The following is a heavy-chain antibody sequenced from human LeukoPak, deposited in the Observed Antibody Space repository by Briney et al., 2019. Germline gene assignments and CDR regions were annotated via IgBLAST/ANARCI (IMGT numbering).Heavy chain of an antibody. D-gene: IGHD2-15*01. CDR2: ISSSGSTI. CDR1: GSTFSDYY. CDR3: ARYSTPRMKGYHQN. Sequence: GGSLRLSCAAFGSTFSDYYMSWIRQAPGKGLEWVSYISSSGSTIYYADSVKGRFTISRDNAKNSLYLQMNSLRAEDTAVYYCARYSTPRMKGYHQNWGQGTLVTVSS. V-gene: IGHV3-11*01. J-gene: IGHJ4*02.